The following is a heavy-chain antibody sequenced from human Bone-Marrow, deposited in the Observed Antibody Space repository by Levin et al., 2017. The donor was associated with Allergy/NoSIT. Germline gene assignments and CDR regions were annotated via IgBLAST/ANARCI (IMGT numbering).Heavy chain of an antibody. CDR3: AQTLIVSTPRFDS. CDR1: GFSLSSSGMS. CDR2: IDWDDDK. Sequence: SGPTLVKPTQTLTLTCTFSGFSLSSSGMSVSWIRQPPGKALEFVARIDWDDDKYYSESLLTRLTISKDTSKNQVVLRMTNMEPSDTATYFCAQTLIVSTPRFDSWGQGILVTVSS. D-gene: IGHD5/OR15-5a*01. V-gene: IGHV2-70*11. J-gene: IGHJ4*02.